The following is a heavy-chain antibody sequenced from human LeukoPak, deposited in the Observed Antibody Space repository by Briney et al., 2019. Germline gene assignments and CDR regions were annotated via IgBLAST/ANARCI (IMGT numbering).Heavy chain of an antibody. J-gene: IGHJ4*02. CDR2: IYYSGST. V-gene: IGHV4-34*01. CDR1: GGSFSGYY. D-gene: IGHD5-24*01. Sequence: SETLSLTCAVYGGSFSGYYWSWIRQPPGKGLEWIGSIYYSGSTYYNPSLKSRVTISVDTSKNQFSLKLSSVTAADTAVYYCARPGAAGWVYFDYWGQGALVTVSS. CDR3: ARPGAAGWVYFDY.